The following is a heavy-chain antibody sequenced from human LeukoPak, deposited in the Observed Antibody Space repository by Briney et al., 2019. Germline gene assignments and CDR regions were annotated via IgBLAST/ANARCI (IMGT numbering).Heavy chain of an antibody. CDR3: ARFRDYYGI. CDR2: IKEDGGEK. J-gene: IGHJ3*02. D-gene: IGHD3-10*01. V-gene: IGHV3-7*01. CDR1: GFIFFNYW. Sequence: GGSLRLSCAASGFIFFNYWMTWVRQAPGKGLEWVATIKEDGGEKYYVDSVKGRFTISRGNAKSSLSLQMNSLRTEDTAVYYCARFRDYYGIWGQGTMVDVSS.